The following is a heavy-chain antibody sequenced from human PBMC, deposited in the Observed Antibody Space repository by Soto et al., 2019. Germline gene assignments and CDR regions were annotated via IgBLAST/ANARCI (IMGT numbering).Heavy chain of an antibody. CDR1: GGSFSGYY. CDR2: INHSGST. CDR3: ARGPGKVVVPAAMLSYNWFDP. V-gene: IGHV4-34*01. J-gene: IGHJ5*02. D-gene: IGHD2-2*01. Sequence: SETLSLTCAVYGGSFSGYYWSWIRQPPGKGLEWIGEINHSGSTNYNPSLKSRVTISVDTSKNQFSLKLSSVTAADTAVYYCARGPGKVVVPAAMLSYNWFDPWGQGTLVTVSS.